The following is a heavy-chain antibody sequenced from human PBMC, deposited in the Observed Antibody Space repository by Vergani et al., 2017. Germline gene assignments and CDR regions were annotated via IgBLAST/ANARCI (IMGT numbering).Heavy chain of an antibody. D-gene: IGHD6-13*01. CDR1: GYTFTSYY. J-gene: IGHJ4*02. CDR3: AIDSEDSSAAGLFDY. V-gene: IGHV1-46*03. CDR2: INPSGGST. Sequence: QVQLVQSGAEVKKPGASVKVSCKASGYTFTSYYMHWVRQAPGQGLEWMGIINPSGGSTSYAQKFQGRVTMTRDTSTSTVYMELSSLRSEDTAVYYCAIDSEDSSAAGLFDYWGQGTLVTVSS.